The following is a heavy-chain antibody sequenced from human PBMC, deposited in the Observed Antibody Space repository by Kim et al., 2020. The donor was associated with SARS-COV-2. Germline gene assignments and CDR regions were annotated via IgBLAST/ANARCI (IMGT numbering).Heavy chain of an antibody. V-gene: IGHV1-69*04. CDR1: GGTFSSYA. CDR3: ARESPYYDYVWGSYRSLKYNWFDP. D-gene: IGHD3-16*02. J-gene: IGHJ5*02. Sequence: SVKVSCKASGGTFSSYAISWVRQAPGQGLEWMGRIIPILGIANYAQKFQGRVTITADKSTSTAYMELSSLRSEDTAVYYCARESPYYDYVWGSYRSLKYNWFDPWGQGTLVTVSS. CDR2: IIPILGIA.